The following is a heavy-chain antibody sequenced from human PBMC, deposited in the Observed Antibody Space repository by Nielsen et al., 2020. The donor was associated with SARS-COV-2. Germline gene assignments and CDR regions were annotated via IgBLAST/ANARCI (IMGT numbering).Heavy chain of an antibody. CDR1: GFTFTDST. D-gene: IGHD6-19*01. CDR2: IYDSERS. CDR3: ASRPLYSSGWFDY. Sequence: ESLKISCAASGFTFTDSTMHWVRQPPVKGLEWIGSIYDSERSYYNPSLKSRVTMFVDTSRNQFSLKLSSVTAADTALYYCASRPLYSSGWFDYWGRGTLVTVSS. V-gene: IGHV4-38-2*01. J-gene: IGHJ4*02.